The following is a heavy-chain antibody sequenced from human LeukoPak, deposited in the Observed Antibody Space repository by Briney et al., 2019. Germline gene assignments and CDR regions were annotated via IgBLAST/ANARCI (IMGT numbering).Heavy chain of an antibody. Sequence: PSETLSLTCTVSGGSISNSSYYWGWIRQPPGKGLEWLGSMYYSGSTYYNPSLKSRATISVDTSKNQFSLKLSSVTAADTAVYYCARHVRMGTINPSYWGQGTLVTVSS. J-gene: IGHJ4*02. D-gene: IGHD5-24*01. CDR3: ARHVRMGTINPSY. CDR1: GGSISNSSYY. CDR2: MYYSGST. V-gene: IGHV4-39*01.